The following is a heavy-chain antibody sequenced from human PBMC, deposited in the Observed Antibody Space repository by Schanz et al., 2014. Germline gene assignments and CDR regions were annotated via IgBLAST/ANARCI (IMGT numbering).Heavy chain of an antibody. CDR1: GYSFTNYG. V-gene: IGHV1-18*01. J-gene: IGHJ4*02. CDR2: ISAYTGGT. CDR3: ARGYGDSPTDF. D-gene: IGHD4-17*01. Sequence: QIQLVQSGAEVKKPGASVKVSCKASGYSFTNYGFSWVRQAPGQGLEWMGWISAYTGGTNYAQKLQDRVTMTTDTSTTTAYMELSSLRSEDTAVYYCARGYGDSPTDFWGQGTLVTVSS.